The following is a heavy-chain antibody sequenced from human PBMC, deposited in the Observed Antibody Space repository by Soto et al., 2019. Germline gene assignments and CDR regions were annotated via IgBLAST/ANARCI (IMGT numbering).Heavy chain of an antibody. CDR3: VAEARVSETSYNAPKDYYYSAMDV. D-gene: IGHD3-10*01. CDR2: TYYRSKWYN. Sequence: QTLSLTCAISGDSVSINSAAWNWIRQSPSRGLEWLRRTYYRSKWYNDYAVSVKSRITINPDTSKNQFSLQLNSVTPEDTAVYYCVAEARVSETSYNAPKDYYYSAMDVWGQGTTVTVSS. V-gene: IGHV6-1*01. J-gene: IGHJ6*02. CDR1: GDSVSINSAA.